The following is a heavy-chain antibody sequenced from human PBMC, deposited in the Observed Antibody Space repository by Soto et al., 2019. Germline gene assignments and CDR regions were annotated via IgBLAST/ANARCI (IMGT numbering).Heavy chain of an antibody. J-gene: IGHJ6*02. V-gene: IGHV1-24*01. CDR2: FDPEDGET. Sequence: ASVKVSCKVSGYTLTELSMHWVRQAPGKGLEWMGGFDPEDGETIYAQKFQGRVTMTEDTSTDTAYMELSSLRSEDTAVYYCARVTFQVDGLGYYYYYGMDVWGQGTTVTVSS. CDR1: GYTLTELS. CDR3: ARVTFQVDGLGYYYYYGMDV. D-gene: IGHD3-16*01.